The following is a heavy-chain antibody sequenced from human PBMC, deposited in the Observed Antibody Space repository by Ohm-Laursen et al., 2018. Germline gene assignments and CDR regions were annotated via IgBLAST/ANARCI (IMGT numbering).Heavy chain of an antibody. J-gene: IGHJ4*02. D-gene: IGHD1-14*01. CDR1: GFTFGTYS. Sequence: SLRLSCAASGFTFGTYSMNWVRQAPGKGLEWVAVISNDENYKNYADSVRGRFTISRDNSENTLYLQMNSLRAEDTAVYYCAKAHLKNLDYWGQGSLVTVSS. CDR2: ISNDENYK. V-gene: IGHV3-30*18. CDR3: AKAHLKNLDY.